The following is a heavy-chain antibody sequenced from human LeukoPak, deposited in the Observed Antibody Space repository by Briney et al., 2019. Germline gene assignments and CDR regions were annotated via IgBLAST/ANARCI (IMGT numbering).Heavy chain of an antibody. D-gene: IGHD3-22*01. CDR3: ARDPSYYYDSSGYFFDY. Sequence: SETLSLTCTVSGVSISSGGYYWSWIRQHPGKGLEWIGYIFYSGSTYYNPSLKSRVTISVDTSKNQFSLKLSSVTAEDTAVYYCARDPSYYYDSSGYFFDYWGQGTLVTVSS. CDR2: IFYSGST. CDR1: GVSISSGGYY. J-gene: IGHJ4*02. V-gene: IGHV4-31*03.